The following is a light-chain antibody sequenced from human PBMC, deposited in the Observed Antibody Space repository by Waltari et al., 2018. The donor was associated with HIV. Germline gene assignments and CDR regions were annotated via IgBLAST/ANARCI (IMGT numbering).Light chain of an antibody. Sequence: QSALTQPPSASGSLGQSVTISCTGSSSDGGRYAYFSWYQQRPGKAPQLRIFEVNKRPSGVPHRFSGSKSGNTASLTVSGLQAEDEAEYSCSSYAGINPVIFGGGTTLTVL. V-gene: IGLV2-8*01. CDR1: SSDGGRYAY. CDR2: EVN. CDR3: SSYAGINPVI. J-gene: IGLJ2*01.